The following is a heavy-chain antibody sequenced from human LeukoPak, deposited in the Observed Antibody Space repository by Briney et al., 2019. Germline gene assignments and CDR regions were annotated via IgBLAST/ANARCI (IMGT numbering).Heavy chain of an antibody. CDR3: ARAFYGYCSGGSCYSKPPHFDY. V-gene: IGHV4-34*01. CDR1: GGSFSGYY. Sequence: SETLSLTCAVYGGSFSGYYWSWIRQPPGKGLEWIGEINHSGSTNYNPSLKSRVTISVDTSKNQFSLKLSSVTAADTAVYYCARAFYGYCSGGSCYSKPPHFDYWGQGTLVTVSS. CDR2: INHSGST. J-gene: IGHJ4*02. D-gene: IGHD2-15*01.